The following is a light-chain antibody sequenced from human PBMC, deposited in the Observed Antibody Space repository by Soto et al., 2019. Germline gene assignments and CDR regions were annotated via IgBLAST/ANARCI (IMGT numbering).Light chain of an antibody. V-gene: IGKV4-1*01. Sequence: DIVMTQSPDSLAVSLGERATINCKSSQSVLYSSNNKNYLAWYQQKPGQPPKLLIYWASARESGVPDRFSGSGSGTDFTLTISSLQAEDVDVYYCHQYFTTPCTFGQGTKVDSK. J-gene: IGKJ1*01. CDR3: HQYFTTPCT. CDR1: QSVLYSSNNKNY. CDR2: WAS.